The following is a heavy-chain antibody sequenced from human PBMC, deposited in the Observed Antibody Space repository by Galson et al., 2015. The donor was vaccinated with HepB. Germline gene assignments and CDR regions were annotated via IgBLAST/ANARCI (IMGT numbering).Heavy chain of an antibody. D-gene: IGHD3-22*01. Sequence: SLRLSCAASGFTFSSYSMNWVRQAPGKGLEWVSSISSSSSYIYYADSVKGRFTISRDNAKNSLYLQMNSLRAEDTAVYYCARQGAYYYDSSGLDYWGQGTLVTVSS. CDR1: GFTFSSYS. CDR2: ISSSSSYI. V-gene: IGHV3-21*01. J-gene: IGHJ4*02. CDR3: ARQGAYYYDSSGLDY.